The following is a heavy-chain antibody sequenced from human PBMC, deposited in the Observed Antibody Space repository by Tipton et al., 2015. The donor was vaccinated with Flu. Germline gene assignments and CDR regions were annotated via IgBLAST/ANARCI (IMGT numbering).Heavy chain of an antibody. Sequence: TLSLTCSVSGSSIRSSNYYWGWIRQPPGKGLEWIGNIFHSGNTYHNPSLKSRVTISVDTSKNQFSLNMRSVTAADMAVYYCARRDYSNYVSDPKSWFDPWGQGTLVAVSS. D-gene: IGHD4-11*01. CDR3: ARRDYSNYVSDPKSWFDP. CDR2: IFHSGNT. J-gene: IGHJ5*02. V-gene: IGHV4-39*07. CDR1: GSSIRSSNYY.